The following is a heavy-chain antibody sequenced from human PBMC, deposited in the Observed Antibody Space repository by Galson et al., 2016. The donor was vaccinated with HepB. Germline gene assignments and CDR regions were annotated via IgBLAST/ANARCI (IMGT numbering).Heavy chain of an antibody. D-gene: IGHD3-10*01. J-gene: IGHJ4*02. V-gene: IGHV3-11*06. Sequence: SLRLSCAASGLSFSPFYMSWIRQAPGKGLEWGSSISSVSTYKHYADSVKGRFTISRDDARNTLYLQMNGLRGEDTAIYYCARENYGTFDYWGQGALVTVSS. CDR3: ARENYGTFDY. CDR1: GLSFSPFY. CDR2: ISSVSTYK.